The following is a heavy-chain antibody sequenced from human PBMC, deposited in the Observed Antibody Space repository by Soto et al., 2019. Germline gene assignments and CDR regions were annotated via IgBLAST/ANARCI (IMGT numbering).Heavy chain of an antibody. V-gene: IGHV4-30-4*01. Sequence: PSETLSLTGTVSGDSISGGASFWSWIRQPPGKGLEWIANVYYSGSSYYNPSLKSRLTISVDTTKNQFSLQLKSMTAADTAVYYCARDRNGLGGIDYWGQGTLVTVSS. D-gene: IGHD1-1*01. CDR3: ARDRNGLGGIDY. J-gene: IGHJ4*02. CDR1: GDSISGGASF. CDR2: VYYSGSS.